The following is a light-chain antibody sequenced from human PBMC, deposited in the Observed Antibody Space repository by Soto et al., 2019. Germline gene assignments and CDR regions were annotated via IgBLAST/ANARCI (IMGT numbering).Light chain of an antibody. CDR3: SSYTSSSTLV. J-gene: IGLJ2*01. Sequence: QSALTQPASVSGSPGQSITISCTGTSSGVGGYKYVSWYQQHPGKAPKLLIYEVSNRPSGVSDRFSGSKSGNTASLTISGLQADDEADYYCSSYTSSSTLVFGGGTKVTVL. CDR2: EVS. CDR1: SSGVGGYKY. V-gene: IGLV2-14*01.